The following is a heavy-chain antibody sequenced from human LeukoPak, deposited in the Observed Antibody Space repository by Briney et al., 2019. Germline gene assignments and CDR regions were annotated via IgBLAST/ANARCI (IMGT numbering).Heavy chain of an antibody. CDR1: GFTFSDYY. D-gene: IGHD5-12*01. CDR3: ARDFPTEIVATILDPAFDI. Sequence: PGGSLRLSCAASGFTFSDYYMSWIRQAPGKGLEWVSYISSSGSTIYYADSVKGRFTISRDNAKNSLYLQMNSLRAEDTAVYYCARDFPTEIVATILDPAFDIWGQETMVTVSS. CDR2: ISSSGSTI. V-gene: IGHV3-11*04. J-gene: IGHJ3*02.